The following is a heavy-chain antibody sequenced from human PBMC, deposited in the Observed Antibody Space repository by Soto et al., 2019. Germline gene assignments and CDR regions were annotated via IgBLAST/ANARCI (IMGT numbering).Heavy chain of an antibody. V-gene: IGHV4-28*01. J-gene: IGHJ4*02. CDR2: IYYSGTS. Sequence: SETLSLTCAVSGYSISSSNWWGWIRQPPGKGLEWIGSIYYSGTSSYNPSLKSRVTMSVDTSKKQLSLRLSSVTAADTAVYYCARYYGDYKNYFDYWGQGTLVTVSS. CDR3: ARYYGDYKNYFDY. D-gene: IGHD4-17*01. CDR1: GYSISSSNW.